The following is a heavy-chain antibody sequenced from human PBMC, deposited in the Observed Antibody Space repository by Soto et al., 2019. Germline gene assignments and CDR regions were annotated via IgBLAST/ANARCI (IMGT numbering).Heavy chain of an antibody. CDR2: STGSNVAL. CDR3: AKGQHDEFGNFSYYGIDV. D-gene: IGHD3-16*01. V-gene: IGHV3-23*01. CDR1: GFTFSNYG. Sequence: PWGSLRLSCVASGFTFSNYGMIWVRHAPRKGLELVASSTGSNVALYNEASVKGRFTISRDNSKNSLSLQLPRVRDADKAIYYCAKGQHDEFGNFSYYGIDVWGQGTTITV. J-gene: IGHJ6*02.